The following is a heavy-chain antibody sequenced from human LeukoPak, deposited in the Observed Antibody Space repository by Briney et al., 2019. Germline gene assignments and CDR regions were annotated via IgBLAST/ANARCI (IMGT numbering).Heavy chain of an antibody. CDR1: GFNLSDYA. V-gene: IGHV3-23*01. J-gene: IGHJ4*02. Sequence: GGSLRLSCVASGFNLSDYAMTWVRQAPGRGLEWVSAISGSGGSTYYADSVKGRFTISRDNSKNTLYLLMNSLRAEDTAVYYCAKTPYSSSWYRYFDYWGQGTLVTVSS. D-gene: IGHD6-13*01. CDR2: ISGSGGST. CDR3: AKTPYSSSWYRYFDY.